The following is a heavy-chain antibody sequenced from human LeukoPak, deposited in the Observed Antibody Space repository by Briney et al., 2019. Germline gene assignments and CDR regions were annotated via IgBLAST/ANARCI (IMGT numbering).Heavy chain of an antibody. CDR2: IYYSGST. J-gene: IGHJ4*02. D-gene: IGHD3-16*02. CDR3: ARISWDDYVWGSYRYYFHY. V-gene: IGHV4-59*01. Sequence: SETLSLTCTVSGGSISSYYWSWIRQPPGKGLEWIGYIYYSGSTNYNPSLKSRVTISVDTSKNQFSLKLSSVTAADTAVYYCARISWDDYVWGSYRYYFHYWGQGTLVTVSS. CDR1: GGSISSYY.